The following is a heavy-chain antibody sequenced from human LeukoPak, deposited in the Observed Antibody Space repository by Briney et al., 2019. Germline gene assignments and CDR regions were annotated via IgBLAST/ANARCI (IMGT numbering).Heavy chain of an antibody. CDR1: GGSISSGGYS. V-gene: IGHV4-34*01. CDR2: INHSGST. Sequence: SETLSLTCAVSGGSISSGGYSWSWIRQPPGKGLEWIGEINHSGSTNYNPSLKSRVTISVDTSKNQFSLKLSSVTAADTAVYYCARGAYDYVWGSYRYTGGYFDYWGQGTLVTVSS. D-gene: IGHD3-16*02. J-gene: IGHJ4*02. CDR3: ARGAYDYVWGSYRYTGGYFDY.